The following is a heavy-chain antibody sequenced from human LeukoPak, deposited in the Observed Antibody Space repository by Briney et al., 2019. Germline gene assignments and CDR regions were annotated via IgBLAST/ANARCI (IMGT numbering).Heavy chain of an antibody. J-gene: IGHJ5*02. CDR3: ARGHSIAGRFDP. Sequence: SGTLSLTCAVSGGSISSSNWWSWVRQPPGKGLEWIGEIYHSGSTNYNPSLKSRVTISVDTSKNQFSLKLSSVTAADTAVYYCARGHSIAGRFDPWGQGTRVTVSS. D-gene: IGHD6-13*01. CDR2: IYHSGST. CDR1: GGSISSSNW. V-gene: IGHV4-4*02.